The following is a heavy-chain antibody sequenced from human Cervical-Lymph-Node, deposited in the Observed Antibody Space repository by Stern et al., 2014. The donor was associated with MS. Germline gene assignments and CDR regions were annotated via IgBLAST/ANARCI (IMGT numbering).Heavy chain of an antibody. J-gene: IGHJ4*02. V-gene: IGHV1-2*02. D-gene: IGHD4-11*01. CDR1: GYSFTDYY. CDR2: INPATGAT. CDR3: ARDLADYRYYFDS. Sequence: VQLVESGTDVKKPGASAKVSCEASGYSFTDYYIHWVRQAPGQGLEWMGWINPATGATTYAQNFEGRVTMTRDTSITTAYMELSRLSSADTAVYYCARDLADYRYYFDSWGPGTLVTVSS.